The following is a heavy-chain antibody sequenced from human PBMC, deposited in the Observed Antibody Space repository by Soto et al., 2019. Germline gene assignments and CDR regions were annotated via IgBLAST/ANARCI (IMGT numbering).Heavy chain of an antibody. CDR3: ARGNKGPGHYGPGSQGWYGP. CDR2: IIPITETP. V-gene: IGHV1-69*06. CDR1: GGTFSSHA. D-gene: IGHD4-17*01. Sequence: QVQLVQSGAEVKKPGSSVRVSCKVSGGTFSSHAINWLRQAPGQGLEWMGVIIPITETPNNAEKFQGRVTITANKSTNTVYMELCSLTFDDTAVYFCARGNKGPGHYGPGSQGWYGPWGQGTLVTVSS. J-gene: IGHJ5*02.